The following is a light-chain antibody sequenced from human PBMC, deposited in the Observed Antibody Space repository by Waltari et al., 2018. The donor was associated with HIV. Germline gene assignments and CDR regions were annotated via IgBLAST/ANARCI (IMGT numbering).Light chain of an antibody. CDR3: QSYDSSLGASF. Sequence: QSVVTQPPSVSGAPGQRVTISCTGNSSNIGAHYYVHWYQHLPGIAPKLLIYANSNRPSGVPDRLSGSKSGTSASLAITGLQAEDEADYFCQSYDSSLGASFFGTGTMVTVL. CDR2: ANS. CDR1: SSNIGAHYY. V-gene: IGLV1-40*01. J-gene: IGLJ1*01.